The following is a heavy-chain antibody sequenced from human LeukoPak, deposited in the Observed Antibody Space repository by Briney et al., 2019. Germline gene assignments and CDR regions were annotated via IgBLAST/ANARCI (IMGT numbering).Heavy chain of an antibody. CDR2: IYYSGST. J-gene: IGHJ4*02. D-gene: IGHD6-13*01. Sequence: PSETLSLTCTVSGGSISSYYWSWLRQPPGKGLEWIGYIYYSGSTNYNPSLKSRVTISVDTSKNQFSLKLSSVTAADTAVYYCAASWAAAGSCDYWGQGTLVTVSS. V-gene: IGHV4-59*01. CDR3: AASWAAAGSCDY. CDR1: GGSISSYY.